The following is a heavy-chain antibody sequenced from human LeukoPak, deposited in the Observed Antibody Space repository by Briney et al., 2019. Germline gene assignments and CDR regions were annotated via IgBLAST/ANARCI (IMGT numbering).Heavy chain of an antibody. Sequence: GGSLRLSCAASGFTFSSSAKSWVRQAPGKGLEWVSAISNNGGYTYYADSVQGRFTISRDNSKSTLCLQMNSLRAEDTAVYYCAKQLGYCSDGSCYFPYWGQGTLVTVSS. J-gene: IGHJ4*02. CDR1: GFTFSSSA. CDR3: AKQLGYCSDGSCYFPY. D-gene: IGHD2-15*01. V-gene: IGHV3-23*01. CDR2: ISNNGGYT.